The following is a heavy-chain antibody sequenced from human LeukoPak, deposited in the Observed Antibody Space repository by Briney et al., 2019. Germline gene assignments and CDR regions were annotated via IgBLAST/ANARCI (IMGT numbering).Heavy chain of an antibody. Sequence: ASVNVSCKASVYTFTSYDINWVRQATGQGLEWMGWMNPNSGNTGYAQKFQGRVTMTRNTSISTAYMELSSLRSEDTAVYYCARDQDIVVVVAALRQREMGGFDPWGQGTLVTVSS. D-gene: IGHD2-15*01. J-gene: IGHJ5*02. CDR2: MNPNSGNT. V-gene: IGHV1-8*01. CDR3: ARDQDIVVVVAALRQREMGGFDP. CDR1: VYTFTSYD.